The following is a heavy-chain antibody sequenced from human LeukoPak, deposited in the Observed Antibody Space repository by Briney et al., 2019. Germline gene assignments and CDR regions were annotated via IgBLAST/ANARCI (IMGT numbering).Heavy chain of an antibody. Sequence: EASVKVSCRASGYTFTGYYMHWVRQAPGQGREWMGCINPNSGGTNYAQKFQGRVTMTRDTSISTAYMELSRLRSDDTAVYYCARDIRRGYSSGFDYWGQGTPVTVSS. J-gene: IGHJ4*02. CDR3: ARDIRRGYSSGFDY. CDR1: GYTFTGYY. D-gene: IGHD6-19*01. V-gene: IGHV1-2*02. CDR2: INPNSGGT.